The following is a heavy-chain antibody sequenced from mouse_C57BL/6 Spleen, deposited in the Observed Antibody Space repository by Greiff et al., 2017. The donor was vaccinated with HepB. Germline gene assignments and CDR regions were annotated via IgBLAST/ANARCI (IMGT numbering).Heavy chain of an antibody. CDR2: IDPSDSYT. V-gene: IGHV1-50*01. J-gene: IGHJ4*01. CDR1: GYTFTSYW. CDR3: ARWVVATENAMDY. D-gene: IGHD1-1*01. Sequence: VQLKQPGAELVKPGASVKLSCKASGYTFTSYWMQWVKQRPGQGLEWIGEIDPSDSYTNYNQKFKGKATLTVDTSSSTAYMQLSSLTSEDSAVYYCARWVVATENAMDYWGQGTSVTVSS.